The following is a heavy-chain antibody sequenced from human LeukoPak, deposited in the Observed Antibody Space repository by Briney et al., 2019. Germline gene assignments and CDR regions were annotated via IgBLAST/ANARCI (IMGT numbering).Heavy chain of an antibody. CDR1: GYTFTSYD. CDR2: MNPNSGNT. D-gene: IGHD3-22*01. CDR3: ARVFNYDSSGYSNDAFDI. J-gene: IGHJ3*02. Sequence: ASVKVSCKASGYTFTSYDINWVRQATGQGLEWMGWMNPNSGNTGYAQKFQGRVTMTRNTSISTAYMELSSLRSEDTAVYYCARVFNYDSSGYSNDAFDIWGQGTMVTVSS. V-gene: IGHV1-8*01.